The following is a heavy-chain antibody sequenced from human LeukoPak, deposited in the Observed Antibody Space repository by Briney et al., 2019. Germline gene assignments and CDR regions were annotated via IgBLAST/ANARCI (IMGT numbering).Heavy chain of an antibody. Sequence: GGSLRLSCAASGSTFSSYSMNWVRQAPGKGLEWVSSISSSSSYIYYADSVKGRFTISRDNAKNSLYLQMNSLRAEDTAVYYCARVGYSSSWTEEDYWGQGTLVTVSS. CDR1: GSTFSSYS. D-gene: IGHD6-13*01. V-gene: IGHV3-21*01. CDR2: ISSSSSYI. CDR3: ARVGYSSSWTEEDY. J-gene: IGHJ4*02.